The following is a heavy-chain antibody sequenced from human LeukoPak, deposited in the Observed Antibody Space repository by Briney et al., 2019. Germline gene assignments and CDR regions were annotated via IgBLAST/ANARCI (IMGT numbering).Heavy chain of an antibody. CDR2: ISGSGGST. V-gene: IGHV3-23*01. Sequence: GGSLRLSCAASGFTFSSYAMSWVRQAPGKGLEWVSAISGSGGSTYYADSVKGRFTISRDNSKNTLYLQMNSLRAEDTAVYYCAKDPRGFGELLKGFFDYWGQGTLVTVSS. D-gene: IGHD3-10*01. J-gene: IGHJ4*02. CDR1: GFTFSSYA. CDR3: AKDPRGFGELLKGFFDY.